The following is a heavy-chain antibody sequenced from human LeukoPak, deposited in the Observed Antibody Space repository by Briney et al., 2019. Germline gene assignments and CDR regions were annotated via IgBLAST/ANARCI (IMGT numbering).Heavy chain of an antibody. Sequence: SETLSLTCTVSGGSISSCYWSWIRQPPGKGLEWIGYIYYSGSTNYNPSLKSRVTISVDTSKNQFSLKLSSVTAADTAVYYCARFYCSSTSCYTYYFDYWGQGTLVTVSS. CDR1: GGSISSCY. D-gene: IGHD2-2*02. CDR2: IYYSGST. CDR3: ARFYCSSTSCYTYYFDY. J-gene: IGHJ4*02. V-gene: IGHV4-59*01.